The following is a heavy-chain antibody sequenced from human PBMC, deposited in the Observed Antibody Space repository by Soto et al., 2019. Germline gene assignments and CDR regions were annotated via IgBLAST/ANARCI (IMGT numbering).Heavy chain of an antibody. CDR3: ARVPHSGSYYFAY. J-gene: IGHJ4*02. Sequence: SETLSLTCTVSGGSISSYYWSWIRQPPGKGLEWIGYIYYSGSTNYNPSLKSRVTISVDTSKNQFSLKLSSVTAADTAVYYCARVPHSGSYYFAYWGQGTMVTVSS. V-gene: IGHV4-59*01. CDR1: GGSISSYY. D-gene: IGHD1-26*01. CDR2: IYYSGST.